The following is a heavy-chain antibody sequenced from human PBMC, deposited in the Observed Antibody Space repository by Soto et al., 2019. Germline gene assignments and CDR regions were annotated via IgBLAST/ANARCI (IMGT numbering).Heavy chain of an antibody. J-gene: IGHJ6*03. V-gene: IGHV1-18*01. CDR1: GYTFTSYG. CDR2: ISANNGNT. Sequence: QVQLVQSGAEVKKPGASVKVSCKASGYTFTSYGISWVRQAPGQGLEWMGWISANNGNTNYAQKLQGRVTMTTATSTSTAYMELRSLRSDVTAGYYCAIYIADYHYYMDVWGKGTTVTVSS. CDR3: AIYIADYHYYMDV. D-gene: IGHD2-2*02.